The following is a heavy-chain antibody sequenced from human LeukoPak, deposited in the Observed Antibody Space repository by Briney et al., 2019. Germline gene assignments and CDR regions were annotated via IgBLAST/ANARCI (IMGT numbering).Heavy chain of an antibody. V-gene: IGHV3-30*18. D-gene: IGHD3-22*01. Sequence: GRSLRLSCAASGFTFSSYGMHWVRQAPGKGLXXXAVISYDGSNKYYADSVKGRFTISRDNSKNTLYLQMNSLRAEDTAVYYCAKAFAMIVVAVDYWGQGTLVTVSS. J-gene: IGHJ4*02. CDR1: GFTFSSYG. CDR3: AKAFAMIVVAVDY. CDR2: ISYDGSNK.